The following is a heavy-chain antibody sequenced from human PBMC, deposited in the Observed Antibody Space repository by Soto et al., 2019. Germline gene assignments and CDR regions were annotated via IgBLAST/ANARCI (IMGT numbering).Heavy chain of an antibody. V-gene: IGHV4-39*01. CDR1: DDSITSDKYY. D-gene: IGHD1-1*01. CDR2: VYYRGNA. CDR3: ASLEELATVSYDFDF. Sequence: QLQLQESGPGLVKPSETLSLTCSVSDDSITSDKYYWGWIRQRPGKGREWVGSVYYRGNAYYNHSLHNRVTIPLGKSKSRFDLKLTLLTAADSAVDFCASLEELATVSYDFDFWGAGALVTDSS. J-gene: IGHJ4*02.